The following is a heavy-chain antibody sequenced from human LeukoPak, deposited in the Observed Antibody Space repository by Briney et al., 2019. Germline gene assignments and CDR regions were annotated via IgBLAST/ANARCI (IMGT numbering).Heavy chain of an antibody. D-gene: IGHD4-23*01. Sequence: GGSLRLSCAASGFTFSNYWMHWVRQAPGKGLVWVSRIASDGSSTTYADSVKGRFSISRDNAKNTLYLQMNSLRVEDTAVYYCARGRPHGNDYWGQGTLVTVSS. V-gene: IGHV3-74*01. J-gene: IGHJ4*02. CDR1: GFTFSNYW. CDR2: IASDGSST. CDR3: ARGRPHGNDY.